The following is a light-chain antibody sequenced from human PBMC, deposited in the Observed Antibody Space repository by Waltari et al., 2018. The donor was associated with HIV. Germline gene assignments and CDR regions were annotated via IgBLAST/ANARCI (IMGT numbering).Light chain of an antibody. CDR2: DAS. J-gene: IGKJ4*02. Sequence: DIQMTQSPPSLSASVGDRVTITCQASQDIRNFLNWYQQKPGQVPKLRIYDASNLETGVPSRFSGSGSKTDCTLTISSLQPDDIATYYCQQYNNVPLTFRGVTKVDI. CDR3: QQYNNVPLT. V-gene: IGKV1-33*01. CDR1: QDIRNF.